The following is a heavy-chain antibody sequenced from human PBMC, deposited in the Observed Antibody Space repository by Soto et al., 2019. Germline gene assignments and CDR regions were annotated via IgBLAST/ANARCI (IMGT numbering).Heavy chain of an antibody. D-gene: IGHD3-9*01. CDR3: ANGRATYGLLTHDY. J-gene: IGHJ4*02. V-gene: IGHV3-23*01. CDR1: GFSFRNYA. CDR2: LTGSSSNT. Sequence: EVQLLESGGGLVQPGGSLRLSCAASGFSFRNYAMSWVRQAPGKGLEWISTLTGSSSNTYYVDSVKGRFAISRDNSRNTLYLQMHSLTAEDTAVYYCANGRATYGLLTHDYWGQGTLVTVSS.